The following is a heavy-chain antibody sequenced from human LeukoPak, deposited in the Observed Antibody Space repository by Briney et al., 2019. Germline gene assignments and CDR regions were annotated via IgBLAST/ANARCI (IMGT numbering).Heavy chain of an antibody. V-gene: IGHV4-59*01. CDR1: GGAISSYY. D-gene: IGHD5-18*01. J-gene: IGHJ4*02. Sequence: PSETLSLTCTVSGGAISSYYWSWIRQPPGKGLEWIGYIYYSGSTNYNPSLKSRVTISVDTSKNQFSLKLSSVTAADTAVYYCAGGDTAMVFDYWGQGTLVTVSS. CDR3: AGGDTAMVFDY. CDR2: IYYSGST.